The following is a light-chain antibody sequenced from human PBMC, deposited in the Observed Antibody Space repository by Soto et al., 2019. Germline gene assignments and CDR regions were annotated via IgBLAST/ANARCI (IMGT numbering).Light chain of an antibody. V-gene: IGLV2-14*01. CDR1: SSDVAGYNY. Sequence: QSALTQPASVSGSPGQSITISCTGTSSDVAGYNYVSWYQQHPGKAPKLMIYEVSNRPSGVSNRFSGSKSGNMASLTISGLQAEDEADYYCSSYTSSSTLYVFGTGTKLTVL. J-gene: IGLJ1*01. CDR2: EVS. CDR3: SSYTSSSTLYV.